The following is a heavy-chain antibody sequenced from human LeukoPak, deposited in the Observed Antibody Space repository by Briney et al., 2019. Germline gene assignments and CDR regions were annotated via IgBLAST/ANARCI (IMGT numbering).Heavy chain of an antibody. V-gene: IGHV3-23*01. CDR3: ARDRYYYDSSGYSTAYYFDY. D-gene: IGHD3-22*01. Sequence: GGSLRLSCAASGFTFSSYAMSWVRQAPGKGLEWVSAISGSGGSTYYADSVKGRLTISRDNSKNTLYLQMNSLRAEDTAVYYCARDRYYYDSSGYSTAYYFDYWGQGTLVTVSS. CDR1: GFTFSSYA. CDR2: ISGSGGST. J-gene: IGHJ4*02.